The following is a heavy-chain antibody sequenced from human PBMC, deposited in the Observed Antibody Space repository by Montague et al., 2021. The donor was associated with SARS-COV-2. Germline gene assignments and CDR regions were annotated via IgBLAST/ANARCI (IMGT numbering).Heavy chain of an antibody. D-gene: IGHD3-10*01. CDR3: ARLRDGVVPSPILGVGPYYSYYYMDD. Sequence: SETLSLTCAVHGTSFSGYYWNWIRQPPGKGLEWIGEINHGGSTKYSPSLKSRLTISADTSKNQFSLKLTSVAAADTAVYYCARLRDGVVPSPILGVGPYYSYYYMDDWGKGNTVTVSS. CDR1: GTSFSGYY. V-gene: IGHV4-34*01. J-gene: IGHJ6*03. CDR2: INHGGST.